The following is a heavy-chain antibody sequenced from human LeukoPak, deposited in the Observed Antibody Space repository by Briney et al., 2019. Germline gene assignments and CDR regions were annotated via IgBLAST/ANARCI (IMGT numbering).Heavy chain of an antibody. CDR1: GGSITGSSYY. CDR2: IHYSGST. CDR3: ATYFMVRGDYYFDF. Sequence: PSETLSLTCTVSGGSITGSSYYWGWIRQPPGKGLEWIGSIHYSGSTYYNPSLKSRVTISVDNSKNQSSLKLSSVSAADTAVYYCATYFMVRGDYYFDFWGRGTLVSVSS. D-gene: IGHD3-10*01. V-gene: IGHV4-39*07. J-gene: IGHJ4*02.